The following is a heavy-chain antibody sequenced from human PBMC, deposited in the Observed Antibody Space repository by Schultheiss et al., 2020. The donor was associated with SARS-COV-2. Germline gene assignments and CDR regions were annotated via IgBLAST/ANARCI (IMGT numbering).Heavy chain of an antibody. D-gene: IGHD1-14*01. Sequence: GGSLRLSCAASGFSFDDYGMSWVRQVPGKGLEWVSGINWKGVARGYADSVQGRFILSRDNAKNSLYLQMNSLRAEDTAVYYCARNQGGRPDYWGQGTLVTVSS. CDR1: GFSFDDYG. CDR3: ARNQGGRPDY. CDR2: INWKGVAR. J-gene: IGHJ4*02. V-gene: IGHV3-20*04.